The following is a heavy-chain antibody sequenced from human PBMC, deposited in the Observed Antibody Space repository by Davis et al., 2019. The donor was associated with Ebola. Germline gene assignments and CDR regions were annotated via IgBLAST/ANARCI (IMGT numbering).Heavy chain of an antibody. CDR1: GGSFSGYY. V-gene: IGHV3-7*03. CDR2: IKQDGSEK. J-gene: IGHJ6*02. D-gene: IGHD3-3*01. Sequence: ETLSLTCAVYGGSFSGYYWSWVRQAPGKGLEWVANIKQDGSEKYYVDSVKGRFTISRDNAKNSLYLQMTSLRAEDTAVYYCARDEVYYDFWSGYYYYYYGMDVWGQGTTVTVSS. CDR3: ARDEVYYDFWSGYYYYYYGMDV.